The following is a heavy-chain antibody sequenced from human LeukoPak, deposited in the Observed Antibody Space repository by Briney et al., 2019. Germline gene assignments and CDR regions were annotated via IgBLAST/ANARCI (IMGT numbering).Heavy chain of an antibody. J-gene: IGHJ4*02. CDR1: GFTFRSYT. D-gene: IGHD2/OR15-2a*01. Sequence: RRSLRLSCAASGFTFRSYTMNWVRQAPGKGLEWVSSISSSSSYIYYAGSVKGRFTISRDNAKNSLYLQMNSLRAEDTAVYYCVRDLWYWGQGILVTVSS. CDR3: VRDLWY. V-gene: IGHV3-21*01. CDR2: ISSSSSYI.